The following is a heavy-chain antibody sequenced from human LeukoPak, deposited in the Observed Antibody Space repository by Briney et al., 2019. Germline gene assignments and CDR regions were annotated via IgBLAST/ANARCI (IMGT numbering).Heavy chain of an antibody. CDR2: ISSSGSTI. CDR3: ARDRVSGLDAFEI. Sequence: GGSLRLSCAASGFTFSVYYMSWIRQAPGKGLEWVSYISSSGSTIYYADSVKGRFTISRDNAKNSLYLQMNSLRAEDTAVYYCARDRVSGLDAFEIWGQGTMVTVSS. D-gene: IGHD3-3*01. CDR1: GFTFSVYY. J-gene: IGHJ3*02. V-gene: IGHV3-11*01.